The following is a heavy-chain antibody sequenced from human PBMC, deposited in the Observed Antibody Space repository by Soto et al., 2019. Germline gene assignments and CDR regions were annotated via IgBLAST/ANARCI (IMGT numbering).Heavy chain of an antibody. J-gene: IGHJ4*02. CDR2: ISGDGINT. CDR3: ARGNLSFDFDS. D-gene: IGHD1-26*01. Sequence: QIQLVESGGDVVQPGKSLRLSCAASGFNFGCFGMHWVRQAPGKGLEWVAFISGDGINTQYADSVMGRFTLSRDYSRKTMYLQMDSLRDEDTALYYCARGNLSFDFDSWGLGTLVTVSS. CDR1: GFNFGCFG. V-gene: IGHV3-30*03.